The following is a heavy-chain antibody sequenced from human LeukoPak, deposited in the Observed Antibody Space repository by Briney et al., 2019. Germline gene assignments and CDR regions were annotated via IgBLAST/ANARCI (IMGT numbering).Heavy chain of an antibody. CDR2: ISTSSSYI. V-gene: IGHV3-21*01. CDR3: ARAAIAAARIYYYMDV. Sequence: GGSLRLSCAASGFTFSSYSMNWVRQAPGKGLEWVSFISTSSSYIHNADSVKGRFTISRDNAENSLYLQMNSLRAADTAVYYCARAAIAAARIYYYMDVWGKGTTVTVSS. J-gene: IGHJ6*03. CDR1: GFTFSSYS. D-gene: IGHD6-13*01.